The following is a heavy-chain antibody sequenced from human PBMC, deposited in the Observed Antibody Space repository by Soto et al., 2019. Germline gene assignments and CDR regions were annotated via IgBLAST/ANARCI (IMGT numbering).Heavy chain of an antibody. D-gene: IGHD6-19*01. CDR1: GFTFGTYA. Sequence: GGSLRLSCAASGFTFGTYAMNWVRQAPGKGLECVSSTPGSGGSAYYADSVRGRFTISRDNSKNTVYLQLDSLRPEDSAIYYCAKGGSSGWFYFDFWGQGTQVTVSS. CDR2: TPGSGGSA. J-gene: IGHJ4*02. V-gene: IGHV3-23*01. CDR3: AKGGSSGWFYFDF.